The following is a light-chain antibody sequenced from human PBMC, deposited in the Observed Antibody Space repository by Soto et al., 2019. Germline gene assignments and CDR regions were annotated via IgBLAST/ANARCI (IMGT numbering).Light chain of an antibody. V-gene: IGLV2-14*01. CDR3: SSYTSSSTSPYV. Sequence: QSGLTQPASVSGSPGQSITISCTGTSSAVGGYDYVSWYQQHPGKAPKLMIYEVSNRPSGVFNRFSGSKSGNTASLTISGLQAEDEADYYCSSYTSSSTSPYVFGTGTKVTVL. J-gene: IGLJ1*01. CDR2: EVS. CDR1: SSAVGGYDY.